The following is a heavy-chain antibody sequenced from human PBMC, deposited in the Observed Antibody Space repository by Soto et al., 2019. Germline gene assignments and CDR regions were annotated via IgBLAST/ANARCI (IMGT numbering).Heavy chain of an antibody. D-gene: IGHD3-22*01. CDR2: IYYSGST. CDR3: AREPRWLRSSRGMDV. J-gene: IGHJ6*02. Sequence: PSETLSLTCTVSGGSIISGGYYWSWILQHPGKGLEWIGYIYYSGSTYYNPSLKSRVTISVDTSKNQFSLKLSSVTAADTAVYYCAREPRWLRSSRGMDVWGQGTTVTVSS. V-gene: IGHV4-31*03. CDR1: GGSIISGGYY.